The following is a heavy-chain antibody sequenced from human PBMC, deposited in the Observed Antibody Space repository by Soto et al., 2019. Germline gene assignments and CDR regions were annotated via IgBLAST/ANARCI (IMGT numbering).Heavy chain of an antibody. J-gene: IGHJ5*02. Sequence: QVQLQESGPGLVKPSQTLSLTCTVSGGSISSGDYYWSWIRQPPGKGLEWIGYIYYSGSTYYSPSLKSRVTISVDTSKNQFSLKLSSVTAADTAVYYCDRERPDGARLDPWGQGTLVTVSS. CDR1: GGSISSGDYY. CDR3: DRERPDGARLDP. D-gene: IGHD6-6*01. V-gene: IGHV4-30-4*01. CDR2: IYYSGST.